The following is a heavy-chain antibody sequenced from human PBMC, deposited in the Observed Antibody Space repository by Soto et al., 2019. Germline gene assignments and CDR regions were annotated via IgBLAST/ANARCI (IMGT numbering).Heavy chain of an antibody. J-gene: IGHJ4*02. D-gene: IGHD4-17*01. V-gene: IGHV3-9*01. CDR1: GFTFSSYA. CDR3: AKGENLGDPEYPLFDY. CDR2: ISWNSGSI. Sequence: GGSLRLSCAASGFTFSSYAMHWVRQAPGKGLEWVSGISWNSGSIGYADSVKGRFTISRDNAKNSLYLQMNSLRAEDTALYYCAKGENLGDPEYPLFDYWGQGTLVTVSS.